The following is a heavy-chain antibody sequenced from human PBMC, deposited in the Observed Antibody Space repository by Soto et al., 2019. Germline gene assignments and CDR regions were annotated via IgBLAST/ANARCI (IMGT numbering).Heavy chain of an antibody. D-gene: IGHD2-2*01. CDR3: ARSQGSSTSLEIYYYYYYGMDV. CDR1: EGTFSSYA. CDR2: IIPISGTA. V-gene: IGHV1-69*01. J-gene: IGHJ6*02. Sequence: QVQLVQSGAEVKKPGSSVKVSCKASEGTFSSYAISWVRQAPGQGLEWMGGIIPISGTANYAQKFQGRVTITADESTSTAYMELSSLRSEDTAVYYWARSQGSSTSLEIYYYYYYGMDVWGPGTTVTVSS.